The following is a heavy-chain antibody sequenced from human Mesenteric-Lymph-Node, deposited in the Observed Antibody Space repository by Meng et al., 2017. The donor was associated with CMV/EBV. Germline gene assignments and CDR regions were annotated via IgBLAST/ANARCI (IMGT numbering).Heavy chain of an antibody. Sequence: ASGLTCRYAWMSWVRQAPGKWLEWVGRVKRKTDGGTTDYAAAVRGRFTISRDDSSNTLFLQMNGLKSDDTAVYYCTIRDTYGSTGRYWGQGTLVTVSS. D-gene: IGHD5-18*01. V-gene: IGHV3-15*01. J-gene: IGHJ4*02. CDR2: VKRKTDGGTT. CDR1: GLTCRYAW. CDR3: TIRDTYGSTGRY.